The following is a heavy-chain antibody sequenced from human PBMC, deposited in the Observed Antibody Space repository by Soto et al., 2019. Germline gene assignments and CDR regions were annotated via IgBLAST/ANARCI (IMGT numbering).Heavy chain of an antibody. CDR3: AREWGGNWFDP. CDR1: GFSLSTIGMR. J-gene: IGHJ5*02. V-gene: IGHV2-70*04. Sequence: SGPTLVNPTQTLTLTCTFSGFSLSTIGMRVSWIRQPPGKALEWLARIDWDDDKFYSTSLETRLTISKDTSKNQVVLTMTNMDPVDTATYYCAREWGGNWFDPWGQGTLVTVSS. D-gene: IGHD1-26*01. CDR2: IDWDDDK.